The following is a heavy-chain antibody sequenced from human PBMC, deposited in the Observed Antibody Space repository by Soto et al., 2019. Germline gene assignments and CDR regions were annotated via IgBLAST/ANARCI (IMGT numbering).Heavy chain of an antibody. CDR2: IYPGDSDT. D-gene: IGHD3-22*01. V-gene: IGHV5-51*01. Sequence: GESLKISCKGSGYSFTSYWIGWVRQMPGKGLEWMGIIYPGDSDTRYSSSFQGQVTISADKSISTAYLQWSSLKASDTAMYYCARHREYYYDSSGYTEWFGPWGQGXLVTVYS. J-gene: IGHJ5*02. CDR3: ARHREYYYDSSGYTEWFGP. CDR1: GYSFTSYW.